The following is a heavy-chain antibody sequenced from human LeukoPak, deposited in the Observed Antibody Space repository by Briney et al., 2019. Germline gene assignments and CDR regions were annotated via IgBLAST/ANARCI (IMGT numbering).Heavy chain of an antibody. CDR3: AKRALGSSGWAFDY. D-gene: IGHD6-19*01. CDR1: GFTFSSYW. J-gene: IGHJ4*02. V-gene: IGHV3-7*05. Sequence: PGGSLRLSCAASGFTFSSYWMSWVRQAPGKGLEWVANIKQDGSEKYYVDSVKGRFTISRDNAKNSLYLQMNSLRAEDTAVYHCAKRALGSSGWAFDYWGQGTLVTVSS. CDR2: IKQDGSEK.